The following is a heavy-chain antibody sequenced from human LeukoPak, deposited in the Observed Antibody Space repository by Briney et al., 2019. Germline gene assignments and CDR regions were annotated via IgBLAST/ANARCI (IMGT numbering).Heavy chain of an antibody. CDR1: GFTFSSYA. J-gene: IGHJ4*02. CDR2: ISYDGSNK. V-gene: IGHV3-30-3*01. D-gene: IGHD3-22*01. Sequence: PGRSLRLSCAASGFTFSSYAMHWVRQAPGKGLEWVAVISYDGSNKYYADSVKGRFTISRDNSKNTLYLQMNSLRAEDTAVYYCARDGEVGGYYGFDYWGQGTLVTVSS. CDR3: ARDGEVGGYYGFDY.